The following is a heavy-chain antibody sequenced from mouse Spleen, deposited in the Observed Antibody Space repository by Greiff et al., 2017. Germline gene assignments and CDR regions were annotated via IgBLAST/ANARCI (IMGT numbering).Heavy chain of an antibody. CDR1: GFTFSDYG. CDR2: ISSGSSTI. V-gene: IGHV5-17*01. J-gene: IGHJ4*01. CDR3: ARQDYYYYAMDY. D-gene: IGHD1-1*01. Sequence: DVQLVESGGGLVKPGGSLKLSCAASGFTFSDYGMHWVRQAPEKGLEWVAYISSGSSTIYYADTVKGRFTISRDNAKNTLFLQMTSLRSEDTAMYYCARQDYYYYAMDYWGQGTSVTVSS.